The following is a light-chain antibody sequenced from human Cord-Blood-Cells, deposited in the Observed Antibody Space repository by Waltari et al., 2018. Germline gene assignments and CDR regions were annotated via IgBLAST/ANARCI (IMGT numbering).Light chain of an antibody. V-gene: IGLV3-21*04. CDR3: QVWDSSSDHPV. Sequence: SYVLTQPPSVSVAPGQTARITCGGNNIGSKSVPWYQQKPGQAPVLVIYYDSDRPSGIPERFSGSNSGNTATLTISRVEAGDEADYYCQVWDSSSDHPVFGGGTKLTVL. CDR1: NIGSKS. CDR2: YDS. J-gene: IGLJ3*02.